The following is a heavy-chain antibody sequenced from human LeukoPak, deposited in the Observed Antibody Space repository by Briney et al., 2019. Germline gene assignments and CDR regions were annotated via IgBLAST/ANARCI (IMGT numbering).Heavy chain of an antibody. CDR2: IRGDGVTT. V-gene: IGHV3-43*02. D-gene: IGHD2-15*01. Sequence: PGGSLRLSCAASGFTFSRYWMHWVRQAPGKGLEWVSLIRGDGVTTYYADSVKGRFTISRDNSGNSLYLQMNSLRAEDTAVYYCARESCSGGSCINWFDPWGQGTLVTVSS. CDR3: ARESCSGGSCINWFDP. J-gene: IGHJ5*02. CDR1: GFTFSRYW.